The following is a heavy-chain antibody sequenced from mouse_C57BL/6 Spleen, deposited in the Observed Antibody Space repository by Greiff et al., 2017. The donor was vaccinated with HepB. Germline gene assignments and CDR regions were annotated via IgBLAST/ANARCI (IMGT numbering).Heavy chain of an antibody. V-gene: IGHV5-4*03. CDR3: ARGRTGTSYFDY. Sequence: DVKLVESGGGLVKPGGSLKLSCAASGFTFSSYAMSWVRQTPEKRLEWVATISDGGSYTYYPDNVKGRFTISRDNAKNNLYLQMSHLKSEDTAMYYCARGRTGTSYFDYWGQGTTLTVSS. CDR1: GFTFSSYA. CDR2: ISDGGSYT. D-gene: IGHD4-1*01. J-gene: IGHJ2*01.